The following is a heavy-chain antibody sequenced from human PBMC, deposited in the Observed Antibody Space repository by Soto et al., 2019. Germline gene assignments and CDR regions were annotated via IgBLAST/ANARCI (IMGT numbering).Heavy chain of an antibody. Sequence: GGSLRLSCAASGFTFSSYDMHWVRQATGKGLEWVSAIGTAGDTYYPGSVKGRFTISRENAKNSLYLQMNSLRAGDTAVYYCARAYGNYRYYYYYMDVWGKGTTVTVSS. V-gene: IGHV3-13*01. CDR3: ARAYGNYRYYYYYMDV. CDR2: IGTAGDT. D-gene: IGHD1-7*01. J-gene: IGHJ6*03. CDR1: GFTFSSYD.